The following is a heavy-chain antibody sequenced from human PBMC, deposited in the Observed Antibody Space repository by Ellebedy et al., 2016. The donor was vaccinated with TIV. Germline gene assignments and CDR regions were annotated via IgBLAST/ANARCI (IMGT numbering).Heavy chain of an antibody. J-gene: IGHJ6*02. Sequence: GESLKISXAASGFTFSSYGMHWVRQAPGKGLEWVAVIWYDGSNKYYADSVKGRFTISRDNSKNTLYLQMNSLRAEDTAVYYCVSDILTGYYYYYYYGMDVWGQGTTVTVSS. D-gene: IGHD3-9*01. V-gene: IGHV3-33*01. CDR1: GFTFSSYG. CDR3: VSDILTGYYYYYYYGMDV. CDR2: IWYDGSNK.